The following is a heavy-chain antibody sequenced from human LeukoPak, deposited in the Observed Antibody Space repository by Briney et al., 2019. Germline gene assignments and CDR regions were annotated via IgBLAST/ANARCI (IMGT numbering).Heavy chain of an antibody. CDR3: VGDNFYAFDI. V-gene: IGHV3-48*02. CDR2: IRSNGESK. D-gene: IGHD2/OR15-2a*01. Sequence: GGSLRLSCVASGFSFSTDPMNWVRQAPGKGLEWLSNIRSNGESKSYADSVKGRFTTSRDNGKNSLYLQMDSLRDEDTAVYYCVGDNFYAFDIWGQGTMVTVSS. J-gene: IGHJ3*02. CDR1: GFSFSTDP.